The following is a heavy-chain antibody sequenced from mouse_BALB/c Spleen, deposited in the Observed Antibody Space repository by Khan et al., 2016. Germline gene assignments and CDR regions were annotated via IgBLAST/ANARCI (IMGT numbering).Heavy chain of an antibody. CDR2: INPGSGGT. CDR3: ARGYDWYFDV. D-gene: IGHD2-14*01. Sequence: QVQLQQSGAELVRPGTSVKVSCKASGYAFTNYLIEWVKQRPGQDLEWIGVINPGSGGTNYNEKFKGKATLTADKSSSTAYMQLSSLTSDDSAVYFCARGYDWYFDVWGAGTTVTVSS. V-gene: IGHV1-54*01. J-gene: IGHJ1*01. CDR1: GYAFTNYL.